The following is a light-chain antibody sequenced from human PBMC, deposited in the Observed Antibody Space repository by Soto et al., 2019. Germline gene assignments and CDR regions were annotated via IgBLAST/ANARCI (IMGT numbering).Light chain of an antibody. CDR1: QSILSSSNNKHS. V-gene: IGKV4-1*01. CDR3: QQYYSSVVT. J-gene: IGKJ5*01. Sequence: DIVMTQSPDSLAVSLGERATINCKSSQSILSSSNNKHSLAWFQQQPGQPPKLLIYWASTRESGVPDRFSGSGSGTDFTLTISSLQAEDVAVYYCQQYYSSVVTFGQGTRLEIK. CDR2: WAS.